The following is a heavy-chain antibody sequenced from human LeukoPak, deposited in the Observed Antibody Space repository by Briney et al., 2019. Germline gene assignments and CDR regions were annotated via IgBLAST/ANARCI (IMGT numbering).Heavy chain of an antibody. CDR3: ARRGGRLRYFDWLTPDYYYYMDV. Sequence: ASVKVSCKASGYTFTSYDINWVRQATGQGLEWMGWMNPNSGNTGYAQKFQGRVTMTRNTSISTAYMELSSLRSEDTAVYYCARRGGRLRYFDWLTPDYYYYMDVWGKGTTVTISS. V-gene: IGHV1-8*01. D-gene: IGHD3-9*01. J-gene: IGHJ6*03. CDR1: GYTFTSYD. CDR2: MNPNSGNT.